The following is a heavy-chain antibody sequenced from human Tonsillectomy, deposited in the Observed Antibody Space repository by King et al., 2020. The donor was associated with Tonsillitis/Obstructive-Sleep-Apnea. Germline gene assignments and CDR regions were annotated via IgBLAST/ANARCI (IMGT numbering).Heavy chain of an antibody. V-gene: IGHV5-51*01. CDR1: GYSFANYW. D-gene: IGHD1-26*01. J-gene: IGHJ4*02. CDR3: ARHRSGSYYHDLDY. CDR2: IYPGDSDT. Sequence: VQLVESGAEVKKPGESLKISCTGSGYSFANYWIGWVRQMPGKGLEWMGIIYPGDSDTRYSPSFQGQVTISADKSISTAYLHWSSLKASDTAMYYCARHRSGSYYHDLDYWGQGTLVTVSS.